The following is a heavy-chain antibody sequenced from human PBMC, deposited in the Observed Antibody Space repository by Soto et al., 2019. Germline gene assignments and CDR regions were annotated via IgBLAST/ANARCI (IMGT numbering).Heavy chain of an antibody. CDR1: GFTFSSYG. CDR2: ISYDGSNE. V-gene: IGHV3-30*18. J-gene: IGHJ5*02. Sequence: LRLSCAASGFTFSSYGMHWVRQAPGKGLEWVAVISYDGSNEYYADSVKGRFTISRDNSKNTLFLQMNSLRAEDTALYYCAKDATPAMFGVVAATPVWFDPWGQGTRVTVSS. D-gene: IGHD2-15*01. CDR3: AKDATPAMFGVVAATPVWFDP.